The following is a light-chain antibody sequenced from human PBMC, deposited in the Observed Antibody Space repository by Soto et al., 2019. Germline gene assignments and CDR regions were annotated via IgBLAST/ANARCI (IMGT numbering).Light chain of an antibody. J-gene: IGKJ1*01. CDR3: QQYNSYST. CDR1: ETITSW. Sequence: PITQSPSTLSASLGVRVSTPLRASETITSWLARYRQKPAKAPKLLISDASSLESGVPSRLRGTESGTEFTLPHSSLQPDDFATYYYQQYNSYSTFGQATKVDNK. CDR2: DAS. V-gene: IGKV1-5*01.